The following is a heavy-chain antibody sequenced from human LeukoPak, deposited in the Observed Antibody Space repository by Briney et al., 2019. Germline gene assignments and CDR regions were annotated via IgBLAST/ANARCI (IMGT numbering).Heavy chain of an antibody. V-gene: IGHV1-69*05. D-gene: IGHD3/OR15-3a*01. CDR3: ARGTRTESFDY. Sequence: SVKVSCKASGGTFSSYAISWLRQAPGQGLEWMGRIIPIFGTANYAQKSQGRVTITTDESTSTAYMELSSLRSEDTAVYYCARGTRTESFDYWGQGTLVTVSS. CDR2: IIPIFGTA. CDR1: GGTFSSYA. J-gene: IGHJ4*02.